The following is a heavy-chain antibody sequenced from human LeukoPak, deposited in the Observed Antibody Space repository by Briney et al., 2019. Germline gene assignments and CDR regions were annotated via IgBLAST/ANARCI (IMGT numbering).Heavy chain of an antibody. V-gene: IGHV3-23*01. CDR3: AKDRSSGWHDYYFDY. CDR2: ISGSGGST. Sequence: GGSLRLSCAASGFTFSSYAMSWVRQAPGKGLEWVSAISGSGGSTYYADSVKGRFTISRDNSKNTLYLQMYSLRAEDTAVYYCAKDRSSGWHDYYFDYWGQGTLVTVSS. CDR1: GFTFSSYA. J-gene: IGHJ4*02. D-gene: IGHD6-19*01.